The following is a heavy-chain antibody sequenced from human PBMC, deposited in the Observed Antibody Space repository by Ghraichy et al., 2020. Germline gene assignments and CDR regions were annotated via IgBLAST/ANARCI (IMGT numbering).Heavy chain of an antibody. CDR1: GGSISTYY. D-gene: IGHD1-26*01. J-gene: IGHJ4*02. CDR2: RYYSMSS. Sequence: SETLSLTCTVSGGSISTYYCTWIRQPPGKGLEWIGNRYYSMSSNYNPSLKSRVTISVDTSKNQISLKMSSVTAADTAVYYCMGGRAGAPFDYWGQGTLVTVSS. CDR3: MGGRAGAPFDY. V-gene: IGHV4-59*08.